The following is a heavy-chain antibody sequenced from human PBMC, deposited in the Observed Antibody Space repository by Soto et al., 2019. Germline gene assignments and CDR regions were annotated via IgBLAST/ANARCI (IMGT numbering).Heavy chain of an antibody. J-gene: IGHJ4*02. Sequence: PSETLSLTCTVSGASVNSGNSHWSWIRQPPGKGLEWLGFIDHSGYTDYSPSLKGRVTISVDTSNNQFSLKVTSVTAADTAIYYCVRVGWGGDSWGQGSRVTVSS. D-gene: IGHD3-10*01. CDR2: IDHSGYT. CDR1: GASVNSGNSH. CDR3: VRVGWGGDS. V-gene: IGHV4-61*01.